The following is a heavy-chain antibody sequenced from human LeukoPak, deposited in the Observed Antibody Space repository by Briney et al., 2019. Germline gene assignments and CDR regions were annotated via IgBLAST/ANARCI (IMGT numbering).Heavy chain of an antibody. J-gene: IGHJ4*02. Sequence: SETLSLTCTVSGGSISSGSYYWSWIRQPAGKGLEWIGRIYTSGSTNYNPSLKSRVTISVDTSKNQFSLKLSSVTAADTAVYYCARHGVPRPPDYWGQGTLVTVSS. CDR1: GGSISSGSYY. CDR2: IYTSGST. V-gene: IGHV4-61*02. D-gene: IGHD6-6*01. CDR3: ARHGVPRPPDY.